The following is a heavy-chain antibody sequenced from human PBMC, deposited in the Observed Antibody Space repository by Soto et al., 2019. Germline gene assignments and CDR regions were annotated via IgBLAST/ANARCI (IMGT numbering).Heavy chain of an antibody. Sequence: QVQLQESGPGLVKPSQTLSLTCTVSGGSISSGGYYWSWLSQHPGKGLEWIGYIYYSGSTYYNPSLKSRVTIAVDTSKNQFSLKLSSVTAADTAVYYCARDSSPHRRGMDVWGQGTTVTVSS. CDR1: GGSISSGGYY. J-gene: IGHJ6*02. CDR2: IYYSGST. CDR3: ARDSSPHRRGMDV. V-gene: IGHV4-31*03.